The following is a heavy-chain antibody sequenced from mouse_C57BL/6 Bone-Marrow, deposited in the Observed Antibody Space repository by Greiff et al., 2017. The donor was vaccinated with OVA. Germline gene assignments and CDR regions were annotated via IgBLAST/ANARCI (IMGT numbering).Heavy chain of an antibody. J-gene: IGHJ2*01. D-gene: IGHD2-10*01. CDR3: ARELAYYGYYVDYFDY. CDR1: GFTFSSYA. Sequence: DVKLVESGGGLVKPGGSLKLSCAASGFTFSSYAMSWVRQTPEKRLEWVATISDGGSYTYYPDNVKGRFTISRANDKNNLSLQMSHLKSEDTAMYYCARELAYYGYYVDYFDYWGQGTTLTVSS. CDR2: ISDGGSYT. V-gene: IGHV5-4*01.